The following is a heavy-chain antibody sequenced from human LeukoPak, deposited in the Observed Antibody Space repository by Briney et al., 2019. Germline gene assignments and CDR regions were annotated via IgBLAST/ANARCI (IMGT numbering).Heavy chain of an antibody. Sequence: SQTLSLTCAISGDSVSSNSVTWNWIRQSPSRGLEWLGRTYYRSTWYNDYAVSVRGRITVNPDRSKNQFSLHLNSVTPEDTAVYYCARRLTQYDCFDPWGQGILVTVSS. D-gene: IGHD2-2*01. CDR3: ARRLTQYDCFDP. V-gene: IGHV6-1*01. CDR2: TYYRSTWYN. CDR1: GDSVSSNSVT. J-gene: IGHJ5*02.